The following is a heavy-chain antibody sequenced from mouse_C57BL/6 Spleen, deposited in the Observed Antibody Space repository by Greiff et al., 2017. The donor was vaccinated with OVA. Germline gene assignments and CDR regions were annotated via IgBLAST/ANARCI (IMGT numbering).Heavy chain of an antibody. CDR2: ISDGGSYT. V-gene: IGHV5-4*03. D-gene: IGHD2-10*02. Sequence: DVMLVESGGGLVKPGGSLKLSCAASGFTFSSYAMSWVRQTPEKRLEWVATISDGGSYTYYPDNVKGRFTISRDNAKNNLYLQMSHLKSEDTAMYYCARYEDYFDYWGQGTTLTVSS. J-gene: IGHJ2*01. CDR1: GFTFSSYA. CDR3: ARYEDYFDY.